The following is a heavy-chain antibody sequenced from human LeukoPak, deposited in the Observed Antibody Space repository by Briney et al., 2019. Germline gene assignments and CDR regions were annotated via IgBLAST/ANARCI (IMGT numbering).Heavy chain of an antibody. CDR3: ARGDILTGPDY. V-gene: IGHV4-59*01. J-gene: IGHJ4*02. Sequence: SETLSLTCTVSGGSISSYYWSWIRQPPGKGLEWIGYIYYSGSTNYNPSLKSRVTISVDTSKNQFSLKLSPVTAADTAVYYCARGDILTGPDYWGQGTLVTVSS. CDR2: IYYSGST. CDR1: GGSISSYY. D-gene: IGHD3-9*01.